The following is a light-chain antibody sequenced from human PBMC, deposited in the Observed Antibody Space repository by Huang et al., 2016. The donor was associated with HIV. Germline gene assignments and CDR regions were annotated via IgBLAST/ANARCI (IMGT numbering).Light chain of an antibody. CDR2: AAS. CDR3: QQLNTFL. J-gene: IGKJ3*01. V-gene: IGKV1-9*01. Sequence: IQLTKSPSSLSASVGDRVRISCRASQDISNSLAWYQQRPGKAPKLLIYAASTLQSGVPSRFSGSGSGTVFALTISNLQPEDFATYYCQQLNTFLFGPGTKVDIK. CDR1: QDISNS.